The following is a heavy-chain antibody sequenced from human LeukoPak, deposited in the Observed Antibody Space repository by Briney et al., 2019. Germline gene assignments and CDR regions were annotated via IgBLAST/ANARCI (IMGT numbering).Heavy chain of an antibody. V-gene: IGHV3-7*01. CDR3: ASFAPPFDP. J-gene: IGHJ5*02. CDR2: IKQDGSEN. Sequence: GGTLRLSCAASGFTFSSYWMSWVRQAPGKGLEWVANIKQDGSENYYLDSVKGRFTISRGNAKNSLYLQMNSLRAEDTAVYYCASFAPPFDPWGQGTLVTVSS. CDR1: GFTFSSYW.